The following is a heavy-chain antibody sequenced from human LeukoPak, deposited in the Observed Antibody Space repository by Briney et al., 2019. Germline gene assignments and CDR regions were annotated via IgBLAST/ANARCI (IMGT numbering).Heavy chain of an antibody. CDR2: IYTSGST. CDR1: GGSISSGSYY. V-gene: IGHV4-61*02. Sequence: PSQTLSLTCTVSGGSISSGSYYWSWIRQPAGKGLEWIGRIYTSGSTNYNPSLKSRVTISVDTSKNQFSLKLSSVTAADTAVYCCARDRDWFDPWGQGTLVTVSS. CDR3: ARDRDWFDP. J-gene: IGHJ5*02.